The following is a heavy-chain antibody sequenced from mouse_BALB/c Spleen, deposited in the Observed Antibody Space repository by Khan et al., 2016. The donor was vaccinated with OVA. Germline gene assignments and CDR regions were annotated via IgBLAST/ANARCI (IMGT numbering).Heavy chain of an antibody. V-gene: IGHV1S136*01. D-gene: IGHD1-1*01. Sequence: EVQLQESGPELVKPGASVKMSCKASGYTFTSYVMHWVKQKPGLGLEWIGYIYPFNDDTKYTEKFKGKATLTSDKSSSTAYMELSSLTSEDSAVYYCAPVCTYYVSFDYWGQGTLVTVSA. J-gene: IGHJ3*01. CDR2: IYPFNDDT. CDR1: GYTFTSYV. CDR3: APVCTYYVSFDY.